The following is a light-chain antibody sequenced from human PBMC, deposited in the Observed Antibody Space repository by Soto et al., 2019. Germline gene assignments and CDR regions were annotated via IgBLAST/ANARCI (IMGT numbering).Light chain of an antibody. J-gene: IGKJ5*01. V-gene: IGKV1-39*01. CDR2: DAA. CDR3: QQYNNWPLIT. Sequence: DIQMTQSPYSLSAAVGDRVTIACRASQNINTYLNWYQQKPGKAPKLLIFDAASLQNGVPSRFSGSGSGTDFTLTISSLQSEDFAVYYCQQYNNWPLITFGQGTRLEIK. CDR1: QNINTY.